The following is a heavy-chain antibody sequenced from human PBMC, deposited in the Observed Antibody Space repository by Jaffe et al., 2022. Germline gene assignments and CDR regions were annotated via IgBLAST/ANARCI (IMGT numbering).Heavy chain of an antibody. CDR1: GFSLSTSGVG. CDR2: IYWDDDK. J-gene: IGHJ4*02. D-gene: IGHD6-19*01. Sequence: QITLKESGPTLVKPTQTLTLTCTFSGFSLSTSGVGVGWIRQPPGKALEWLALIYWDDDKRYSPSLKSRLTITKDTSKNQVVLTMTNMDPVDTATYYCAHSGEASSGWYVRGYYFDYWGQGTLVTVSS. CDR3: AHSGEASSGWYVRGYYFDY. V-gene: IGHV2-5*02.